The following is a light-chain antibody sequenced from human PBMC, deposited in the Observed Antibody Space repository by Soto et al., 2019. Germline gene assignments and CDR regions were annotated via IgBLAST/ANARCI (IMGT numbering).Light chain of an antibody. J-gene: IGKJ1*01. Sequence: DIQMTQSPSSLSASVGDRVTITWRASQIISTYLNWYQQRAGLAPRLLIYAASSLQSGVPQRFSGSGSGTDFTLIISRLQPEDFATYFCQQTYSAPRTFGQGTKLEIK. CDR3: QQTYSAPRT. V-gene: IGKV1-39*01. CDR2: AAS. CDR1: QIISTY.